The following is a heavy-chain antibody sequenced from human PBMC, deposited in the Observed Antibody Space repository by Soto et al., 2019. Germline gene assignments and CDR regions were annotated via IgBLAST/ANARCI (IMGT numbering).Heavy chain of an antibody. CDR3: TMIPRNWRGAPVAP. D-gene: IGHD3-3*01. CDR2: IRSERYGGTA. Sequence: RVVESGGGLVKPGRSLRLSCAGSGFTFRDYAVAWFRQTPGKGLKCIGFIRSERYGGTADYAASVRGRFVISRDDYPGVGYLQMGRVTSGDTGVYHCTMIPRNWRGAPVAPWGRGTLGTVAP. J-gene: IGHJ5*02. CDR1: GFTFRDYA. V-gene: IGHV3-49*05.